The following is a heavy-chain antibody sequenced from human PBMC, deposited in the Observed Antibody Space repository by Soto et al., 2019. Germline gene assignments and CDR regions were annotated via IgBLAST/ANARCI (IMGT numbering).Heavy chain of an antibody. V-gene: IGHV3-33*01. CDR2: IWYDGSKK. Sequence: PVGSLSLSSAASGFTFSGYGYHWVRQAPGKGLEWVAVIWYDGSKKYYADSVKGRFTISRDDSKNTLYLQMDSLRAKDTAVYYCARDSLSFSLDSWGQGTLVTVPA. D-gene: IGHD3-3*01. J-gene: IGHJ4*02. CDR3: ARDSLSFSLDS. CDR1: GFTFSGYG.